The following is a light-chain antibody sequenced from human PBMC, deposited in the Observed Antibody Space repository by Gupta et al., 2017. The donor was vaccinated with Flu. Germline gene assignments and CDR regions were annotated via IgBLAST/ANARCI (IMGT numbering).Light chain of an antibody. CDR2: GNS. CDR3: QSHDSSRSGWV. V-gene: IGLV1-40*01. J-gene: IGLJ3*02. CDR1: SSNIGAGYD. Sequence: SVLTQPPSVSGAPGQRVTISCSGSSSNIGAGYDVQWYQQLPGTAPKLLIYGNSNRPSGVPDRFSGSKSGTSASLAITGLQAEDEADYYCQSHDSSRSGWVFGGGTKLTVL.